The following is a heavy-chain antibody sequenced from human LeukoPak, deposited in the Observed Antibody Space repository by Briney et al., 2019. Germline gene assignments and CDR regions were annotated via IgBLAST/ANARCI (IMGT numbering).Heavy chain of an antibody. Sequence: GGSLRLSCAASGFTFSSYGMHWVRQAPGKGLEWVAVISYDGSNKYYADSVKGRFTISRDNSKNTLYLQMNSLRAEDTAVYYCAKGLGYCSSTSCYAYYYYGMDVWGQGTTVTVSS. D-gene: IGHD2-2*01. J-gene: IGHJ6*02. CDR3: AKGLGYCSSTSCYAYYYYGMDV. V-gene: IGHV3-30*18. CDR1: GFTFSSYG. CDR2: ISYDGSNK.